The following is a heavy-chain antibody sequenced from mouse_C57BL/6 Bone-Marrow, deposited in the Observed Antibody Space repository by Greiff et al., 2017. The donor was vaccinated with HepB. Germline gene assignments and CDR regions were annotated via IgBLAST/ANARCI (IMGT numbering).Heavy chain of an antibody. CDR2: INPTSGYT. CDR1: GYTFTSYT. CDR3: ARLRSYVAY. D-gene: IGHD1-1*01. J-gene: IGHJ3*01. V-gene: IGHV1-4*01. Sequence: VQLVESGAELARPGASVKMSCKASGYTFTSYTMHWVKQRPGQGLEWIGYINPTSGYTKYNQKFKDKATLTADKSSSTAYMQLSSLTSEDSAVYYCARLRSYVAYWDQGTRTTVTA.